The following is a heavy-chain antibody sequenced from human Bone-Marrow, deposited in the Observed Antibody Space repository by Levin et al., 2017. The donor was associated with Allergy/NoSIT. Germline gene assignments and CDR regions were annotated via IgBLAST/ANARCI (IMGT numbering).Heavy chain of an antibody. J-gene: IGHJ5*02. V-gene: IGHV4-34*01. CDR1: GGSFSGSY. CDR3: ARALKLRLNWFDP. Sequence: SQTLSLTCAVYGGSFSGSYWSWIRQPPGKGLEWIGEINHSGSTNYNPSLKSRVTISVDTSKNQFSLKLSSVTAADTAVYYCARALKLRLNWFDPWGQGTLVTVSS. CDR2: INHSGST. D-gene: IGHD5-24*01.